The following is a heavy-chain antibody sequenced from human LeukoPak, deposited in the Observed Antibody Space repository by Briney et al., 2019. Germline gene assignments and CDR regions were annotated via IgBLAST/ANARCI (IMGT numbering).Heavy chain of an antibody. J-gene: IGHJ4*02. Sequence: GGSLRLSCAASGFTFSSYGMHWVRQAPGKGLEWVAVIWYDGSNKYYADSVKGRFTISRDNSKNTLYLQMNSLRAEDTAIYYCAKTRGWPYYFDYWGQGTLVTVSS. CDR1: GFTFSSYG. CDR2: IWYDGSNK. V-gene: IGHV3-33*06. CDR3: AKTRGWPYYFDY. D-gene: IGHD6-19*01.